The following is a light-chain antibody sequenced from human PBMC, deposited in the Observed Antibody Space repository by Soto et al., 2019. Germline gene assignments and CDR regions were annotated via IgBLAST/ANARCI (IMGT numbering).Light chain of an antibody. CDR1: SGHSTYV. V-gene: IGLV4-69*01. Sequence: QLVLTQSPSASASLGASVKLTCTLSSGHSTYVIAWHQQQPEKGPRYLMKLNNDGSHEKGVGIPDRFSGSTSAAERYLTISRLQSEDEADYYCQTWDTGIQVFGGGTKVTVL. CDR2: LNNDGSH. J-gene: IGLJ2*01. CDR3: QTWDTGIQV.